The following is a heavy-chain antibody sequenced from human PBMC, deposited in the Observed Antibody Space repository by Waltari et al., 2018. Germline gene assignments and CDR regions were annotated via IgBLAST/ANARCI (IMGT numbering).Heavy chain of an antibody. CDR3: ARGGYSAGENYYYMDV. CDR1: GGSISSYY. CDR2: IDYSGRT. D-gene: IGHD6-13*01. V-gene: IGHV4-59*01. J-gene: IGHJ6*03. Sequence: QVQLQESGPGLVKPSETLSLTCTVSGGSISSYYWSWIRQPPGKGLEWIGYIDYSGRTNYHPSLKSRVPISVDTSKNQFSLKLSSVTAADTAVYYCARGGYSAGENYYYMDVWGKGTTVTVSS.